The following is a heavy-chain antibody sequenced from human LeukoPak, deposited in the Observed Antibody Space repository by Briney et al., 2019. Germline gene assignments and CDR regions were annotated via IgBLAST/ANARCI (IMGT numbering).Heavy chain of an antibody. D-gene: IGHD3-3*01. CDR3: ASSTFGVVIDAFDI. Sequence: SVKVSCKASGGTFSSYAISWVRQAPGQGLEWMGGIIPIFGTANYAQKFQGRVTITTDESTSTAYMELSSLRSEDTAVYYCASSTFGVVIDAFDIWGQGTMVTVSS. J-gene: IGHJ3*02. V-gene: IGHV1-69*05. CDR1: GGTFSSYA. CDR2: IIPIFGTA.